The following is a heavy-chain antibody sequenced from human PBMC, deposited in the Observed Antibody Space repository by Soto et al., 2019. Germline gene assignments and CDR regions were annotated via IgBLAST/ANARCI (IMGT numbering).Heavy chain of an antibody. CDR3: ARIASAGKTYFDY. CDR1: GYTFTSYN. V-gene: IGHV1-46*01. J-gene: IGHJ4*02. CDR2: INPSGGGT. D-gene: IGHD6-13*01. Sequence: QVQLVQSGAEVKKPGASVTVSCKASGYTFTSYNIHWVRQAPGQGLEWMGEINPSGGGTGYAETFQGRVTMTRNPSTRTAYMVLTSLTPEDAAVYYCARIASAGKTYFDYWGQGTLVTVSS.